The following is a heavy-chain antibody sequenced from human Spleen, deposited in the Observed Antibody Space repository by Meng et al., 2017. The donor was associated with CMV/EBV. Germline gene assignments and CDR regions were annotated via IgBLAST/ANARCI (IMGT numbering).Heavy chain of an antibody. D-gene: IGHD7-27*01. V-gene: IGHV1-2*02. J-gene: IGHJ4*02. CDR3: ARDNNWGRDY. CDR1: GYTFTGYY. Sequence: ASVKVSCKASGYTFTGYYMHWVRQAPGQGLEWMGWINPNSGGTNYAQKFQGRVTLTRDTSINTGYMELTRLTSDDTAAYYCARDNNWGRDYWGQGTLVTVSS. CDR2: INPNSGGT.